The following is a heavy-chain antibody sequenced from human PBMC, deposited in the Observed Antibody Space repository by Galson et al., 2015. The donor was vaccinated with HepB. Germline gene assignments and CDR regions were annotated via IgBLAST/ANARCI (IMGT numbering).Heavy chain of an antibody. Sequence: SVKVSCKASGYTFTNYGIHWVRQAPGQRLEWMGWINAGNGNTEYSQKFQGRVTITRDTSASTAYMELSSLRSEDTAVYYCANSSSNSYTGALYWFDPWGQGTLVTVSS. CDR3: ANSSSNSYTGALYWFDP. D-gene: IGHD2-2*02. J-gene: IGHJ5*02. CDR1: GYTFTNYG. V-gene: IGHV1-3*01. CDR2: INAGNGNT.